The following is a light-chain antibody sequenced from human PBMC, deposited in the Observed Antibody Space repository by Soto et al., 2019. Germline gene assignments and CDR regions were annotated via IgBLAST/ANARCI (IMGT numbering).Light chain of an antibody. CDR3: QSYDNSLSGSWV. Sequence: QSVLTQPPSASGTPGQRVTISCSGSSSNIGSNYVYWYQQLPGTAPKLLIYSNNQRPSGVPDRFSGSKSGTSASLAINGLQAEDEAHYYCQSYDNSLSGSWVFGGGTKLTVL. V-gene: IGLV1-47*02. J-gene: IGLJ3*02. CDR1: SSNIGSNY. CDR2: SNN.